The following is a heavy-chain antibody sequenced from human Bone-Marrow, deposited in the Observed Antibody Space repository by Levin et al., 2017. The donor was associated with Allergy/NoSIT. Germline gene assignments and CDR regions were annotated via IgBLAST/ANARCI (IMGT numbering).Heavy chain of an antibody. Sequence: GGSLRLSCAASGLSFSDYYMSWIRQAPGKGLEWLSYISGSGSNKHYADSVNGRFTISRDNAKNLLYLQMNSLRPEDTAFYYCARVVMYSGSYQFDYWGQGTQLTVSS. J-gene: IGHJ4*02. V-gene: IGHV3-11*01. CDR2: ISGSGSNK. CDR3: ARVVMYSGSYQFDY. D-gene: IGHD1-26*01. CDR1: GLSFSDYY.